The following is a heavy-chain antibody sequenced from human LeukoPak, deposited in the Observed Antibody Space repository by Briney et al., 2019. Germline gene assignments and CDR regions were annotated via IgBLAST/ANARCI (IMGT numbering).Heavy chain of an antibody. CDR2: INPNSGGT. CDR1: GYTFTSYD. J-gene: IGHJ4*02. D-gene: IGHD3-10*01. V-gene: IGHV1-2*02. Sequence: GAPVKVSCKASGYTFTSYDINWVRQATGQGLEWMGWINPNSGGTNYAQKFQGRVTMTRDTSISTAYMELSRLRSDDTAVYYCARVPRRSSGSHYFDYWGQGTLVTVSS. CDR3: ARVPRRSSGSHYFDY.